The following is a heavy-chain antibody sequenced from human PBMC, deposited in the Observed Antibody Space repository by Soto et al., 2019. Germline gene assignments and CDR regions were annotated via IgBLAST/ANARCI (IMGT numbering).Heavy chain of an antibody. CDR3: AKGLLDYGSSGGLDY. D-gene: IGHD3-22*01. V-gene: IGHV3-23*01. CDR2: ISGSGGST. Sequence: GGSLRLSCAASGFAFSSYATSWVGQAPGKGLEWGSGISGSGGSTYYADSVKGRFTISRDNSKNTLYLQMNSLRAEDTAVYYCAKGLLDYGSSGGLDYRGQRTPVTVSS. CDR1: GFAFSSYA. J-gene: IGHJ4*02.